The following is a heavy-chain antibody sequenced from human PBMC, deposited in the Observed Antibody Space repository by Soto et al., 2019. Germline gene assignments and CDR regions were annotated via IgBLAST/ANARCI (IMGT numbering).Heavy chain of an antibody. D-gene: IGHD1-26*01. J-gene: IGHJ4*02. CDR3: AAGTLGATPGY. Sequence: QVQLQESGPGLVKPSETLSLTCTVSGGSISSYYWSWIRQPPGKGLEWIGSIDYSGSTNYNPSLKRRVAISVDTSKNQFPLKLGAVTAADTAVYYCAAGTLGATPGYWGQGTLVTVSS. V-gene: IGHV4-59*08. CDR2: IDYSGST. CDR1: GGSISSYY.